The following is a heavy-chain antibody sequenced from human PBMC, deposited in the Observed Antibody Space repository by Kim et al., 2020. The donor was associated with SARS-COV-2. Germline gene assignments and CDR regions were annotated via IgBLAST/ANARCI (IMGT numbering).Heavy chain of an antibody. V-gene: IGHV1-69*04. CDR1: GGTFSSYT. CDR3: AREGEGQLLWYGAFDI. D-gene: IGHD2-2*01. J-gene: IGHJ3*02. Sequence: SVKVSCKASGGTFSSYTISWVRQAPGQGLEWMGRIIPILGIANYAQKFQGRVTITADKSTSTAYMELSSLRSEDTAVYYCAREGEGQLLWYGAFDIWGQGTMVTVSS. CDR2: IIPILGIA.